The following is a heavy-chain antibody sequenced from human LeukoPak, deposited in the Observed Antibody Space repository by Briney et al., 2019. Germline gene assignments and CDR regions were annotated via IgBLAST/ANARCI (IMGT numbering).Heavy chain of an antibody. V-gene: IGHV3-23*01. J-gene: IGHJ4*02. CDR2: ISGSGGST. CDR1: GFTVSSNY. CDR3: AKLSIAAAGGYFDY. D-gene: IGHD6-13*01. Sequence: PGGSLRLSCAASGFTVSSNYMSWVRQAPGKGLEWVSAISGSGGSTYYADSVKGRFTISRDNSKNTLYLQMNSLRAEDTAVYYCAKLSIAAAGGYFDYWGQGTLVTVSS.